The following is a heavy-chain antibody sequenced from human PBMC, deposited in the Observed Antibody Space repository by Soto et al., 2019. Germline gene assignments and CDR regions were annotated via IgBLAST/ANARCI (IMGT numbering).Heavy chain of an antibody. CDR3: AKVVGSF. CDR2: ISYDGSNK. Sequence: LRLSFAASGFTFSSFAMHWVRQAPGKGLEWVAVISYDGSNKYYADSVKGRFTISRDNSKNTLFLQMNILRAEDTAVYYCAKVVGSFWGQGTLVTVSS. V-gene: IGHV3-30*18. D-gene: IGHD3-10*01. J-gene: IGHJ4*02. CDR1: GFTFSSFA.